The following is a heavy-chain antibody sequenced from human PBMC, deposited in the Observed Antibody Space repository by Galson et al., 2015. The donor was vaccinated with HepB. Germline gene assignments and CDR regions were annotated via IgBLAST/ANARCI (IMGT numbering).Heavy chain of an antibody. V-gene: IGHV3-15*07. J-gene: IGHJ6*02. Sequence: SLRLSCAASGFSFSNAWMNWVRRVPGKGLEWVGHIKSKTYGGTAEYAAPVTDRFTLSRDDSKNILYLHLDSLNTVATGIYYCTTANMNRGEFPYYFYKYGMDVWGQGTAVTVSS. CDR1: GFSFSNAW. CDR3: TTANMNRGEFPYYFYKYGMDV. CDR2: IKSKTYGGTA. D-gene: IGHD3-10*01.